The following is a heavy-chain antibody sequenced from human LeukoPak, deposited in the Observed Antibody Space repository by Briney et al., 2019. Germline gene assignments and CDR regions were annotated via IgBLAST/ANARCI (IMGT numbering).Heavy chain of an antibody. J-gene: IGHJ4*02. D-gene: IGHD3-3*01. CDR2: INHSGST. CDR3: ARGHYDFSTGSYTGGFYYFDS. Sequence: KPSETLSLTCAVYGGSFSGYYWSWIRQPPGKGLEWIGEINHSGSTNYNPSLKSRVTISVDTSKNQFSLKLSSVTAADTAVYYCARGHYDFSTGSYTGGFYYFDSWGQGTLVTVS. V-gene: IGHV4-34*01. CDR1: GGSFSGYY.